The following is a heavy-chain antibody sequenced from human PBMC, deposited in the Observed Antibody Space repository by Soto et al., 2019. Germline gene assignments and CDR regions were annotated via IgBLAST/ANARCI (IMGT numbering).Heavy chain of an antibody. J-gene: IGHJ4*02. CDR3: ARDYYKYYDSSGYYRSPAY. D-gene: IGHD3-22*01. CDR1: GFTFSSYT. CDR2: ISSRSSYI. V-gene: IGHV3-21*01. Sequence: GGSLRLSCAASGFTFSSYTMNWVRQAPGKGLEWVSSISSRSSYIYYADSVKGRFTISRDNSRNTLFLQMNSLRAEDTAVYYCARDYYKYYDSSGYYRSPAYWGQGTLVTVSS.